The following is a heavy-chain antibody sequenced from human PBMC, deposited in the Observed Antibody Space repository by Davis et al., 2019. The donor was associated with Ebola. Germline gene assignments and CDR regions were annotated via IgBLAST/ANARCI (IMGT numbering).Heavy chain of an antibody. CDR3: VTDSLEAATGTGGRDSYYYGMDV. D-gene: IGHD6-13*01. Sequence: PSETLSLTCTVSGGSIRSGDYYWSWIRQPPGKGLEWIGHISYSGSTYYNPSLKSRVTISVDTSKNQFSLKLRSVTAADTAVYYCVTDSLEAATGTGGRDSYYYGMDVWGQGTTVTVSS. J-gene: IGHJ6*02. CDR2: ISYSGST. CDR1: GGSIRSGDYY. V-gene: IGHV4-30-4*01.